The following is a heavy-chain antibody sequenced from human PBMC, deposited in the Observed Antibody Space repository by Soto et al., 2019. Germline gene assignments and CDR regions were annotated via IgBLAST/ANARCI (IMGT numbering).Heavy chain of an antibody. D-gene: IGHD2-2*02. CDR2: IIPIFNST. Sequence: QVQLVQSGAEVKTPGSSLKVSCTVSGSRFSNYVISWVRQAPEHGLEWLGRIIPIFNSTQYAQKFQGRVTLTADKSPNTASLELSSLRSDDTAVYYCAREGRGKKAGYNGLVSLGYWGQGTLVTVSS. CDR3: AREGRGKKAGYNGLVSLGY. V-gene: IGHV1-69*06. CDR1: GSRFSNYV. J-gene: IGHJ4*02.